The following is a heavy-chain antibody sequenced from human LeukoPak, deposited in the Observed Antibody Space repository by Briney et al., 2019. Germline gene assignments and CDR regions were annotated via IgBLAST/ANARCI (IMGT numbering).Heavy chain of an antibody. CDR3: ARADAYSGSYSAFDI. CDR1: GYTFTSYG. Sequence: GASVKVSCKASGYTFTSYGISWVRQAPGQGLEWMGGIIPIFGTANYAQKFQGRVTITTDESTSTAYMELSSLRSEDTAVYYCARADAYSGSYSAFDIWGQGTMVTVSS. J-gene: IGHJ3*02. CDR2: IIPIFGTA. V-gene: IGHV1-69*05. D-gene: IGHD1-26*01.